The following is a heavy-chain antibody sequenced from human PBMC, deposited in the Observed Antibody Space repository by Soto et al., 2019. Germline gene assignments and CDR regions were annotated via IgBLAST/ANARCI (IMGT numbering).Heavy chain of an antibody. CDR3: ARAHRPFNFDY. J-gene: IGHJ4*02. CDR2: INPSGGST. CDR1: GHTFTSYY. V-gene: IGHV1-46*03. Sequence: ASVKVSCKASGHTFTSYYMHWVRQAPGQGLEWMGVINPSGGSTSYAQKFQGRVTMTRDTSTSTVYMELSSLRSEDTAVYYCARAHRPFNFDYWGQGTLVTVSS.